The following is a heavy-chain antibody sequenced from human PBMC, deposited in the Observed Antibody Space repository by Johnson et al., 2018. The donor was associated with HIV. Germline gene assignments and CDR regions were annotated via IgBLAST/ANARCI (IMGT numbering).Heavy chain of an antibody. D-gene: IGHD3/OR15-3a*01. CDR3: AKDVGDVKNDEWATDYYDLSIAYPVQDPRAVVGAFDF. CDR1: GFTFSRYG. CDR2: LWYDGSNK. J-gene: IGHJ3*01. V-gene: IGHV3-30*02. Sequence: QVQLVESGGGVVQPGGSLRLSCAASGFTFSRYGMHWVRQAPGKGLEWVAFLWYDGSNKYYADSVAGRFTISRDTSKHTLYLQMNSLRAETTAVYYWAKDVGDVKNDEWATDYYDLSIAYPVQDPRAVVGAFDFWGQGTMVTVSS.